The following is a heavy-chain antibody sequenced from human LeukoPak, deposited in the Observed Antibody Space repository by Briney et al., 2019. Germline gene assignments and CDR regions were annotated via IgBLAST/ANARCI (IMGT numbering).Heavy chain of an antibody. J-gene: IGHJ4*02. CDR1: GGTFSSYA. CDR2: IITIFGTA. D-gene: IGHD6-13*01. V-gene: IGHV1-69*05. Sequence: ASVKGSCKASGGTFSSYAISWVRQAPGQGLEWMGGIITIFGTANYAQKFQGRVTITTDESTSTAYMELSSLRSEDTAVYYCARLAAAGFGYFDYWGQGTLVTVSS. CDR3: ARLAAAGFGYFDY.